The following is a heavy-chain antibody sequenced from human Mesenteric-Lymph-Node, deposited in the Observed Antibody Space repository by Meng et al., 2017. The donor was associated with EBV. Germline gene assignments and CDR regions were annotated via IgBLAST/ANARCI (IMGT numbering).Heavy chain of an antibody. Sequence: QRHREGRGPGRGGPSETLSLTCSVFGGSIGRTSYYWGWIRQSPGKGLEWIGGINWRGTTYYNPSLKSRVTISLDMSKNQFSLRLTSLTATDTALYYCARQINSGSFESATFDYWGQGALVTVSS. CDR1: GGSIGRTSYY. D-gene: IGHD6-19*01. CDR2: INWRGTT. CDR3: ARQINSGSFESATFDY. J-gene: IGHJ4*02. V-gene: IGHV4-39*01.